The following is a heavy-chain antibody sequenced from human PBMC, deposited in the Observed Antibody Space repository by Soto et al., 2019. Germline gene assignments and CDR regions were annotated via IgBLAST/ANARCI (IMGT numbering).Heavy chain of an antibody. CDR3: ARTDIVVVVAATHDYYYYGMDV. D-gene: IGHD2-15*01. J-gene: IGHJ6*02. CDR1: GGTFSSYA. Sequence: QVQLVQSGAEVKKPGSSVKVSCKASGGTFSSYAISWVRQAPGQGLEWMGGIIPILGTANYAQKFQGRVTITADESTSTAYMELSSLRSEDTAVYYCARTDIVVVVAATHDYYYYGMDVWGQGTTVTVSS. V-gene: IGHV1-69*01. CDR2: IIPILGTA.